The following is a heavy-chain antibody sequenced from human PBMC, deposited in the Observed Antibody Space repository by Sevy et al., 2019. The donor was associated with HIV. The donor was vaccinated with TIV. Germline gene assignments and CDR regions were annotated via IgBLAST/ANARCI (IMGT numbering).Heavy chain of an antibody. V-gene: IGHV3-11*01. CDR1: GFTFSDYY. CDR3: ARSESITMIKEY. D-gene: IGHD3-22*01. CDR2: ISNSGTTI. Sequence: GGSLRLSCAASGFTFSDYYMTWIRQAPGKGLEWVSYISNSGTTIYYADSVKGRFTISRDNAKNSLYLQMNSLRAEDTAAYYCARSESITMIKEYWGQGTLVTFSS. J-gene: IGHJ4*02.